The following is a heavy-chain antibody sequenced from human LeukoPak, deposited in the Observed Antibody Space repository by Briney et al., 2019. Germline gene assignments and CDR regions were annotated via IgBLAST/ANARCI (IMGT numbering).Heavy chain of an antibody. CDR2: IWYDGSNK. CDR3: ARTYGYSYGHIDY. D-gene: IGHD5-18*01. J-gene: IGHJ4*02. CDR1: GFSFSSYG. V-gene: IGHV3-33*01. Sequence: GGSLRLSCAASGFSFSSYGMHWVRQAPGKGLEWVAVIWYDGSNKYYADSVKGRFTISRDNSKNTLYLQMNSLRAEDMAVYYCARTYGYSYGHIDYWGQGTLVTVSS.